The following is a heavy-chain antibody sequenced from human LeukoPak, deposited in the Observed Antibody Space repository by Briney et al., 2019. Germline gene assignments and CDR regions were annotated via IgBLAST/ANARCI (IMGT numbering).Heavy chain of an antibody. CDR3: ARRRSGSYIDY. V-gene: IGHV5-51*01. Sequence: GESLKTSCKGSGYSFTNYWIGWVRQMPGKGLEWMGIIYPSDSDTRYSPSFQGQVTISVDKSISTAYLQWSSLKASDTAMYYCARRRSGSYIDYWGQGTLVTVSS. CDR1: GYSFTNYW. CDR2: IYPSDSDT. D-gene: IGHD1-26*01. J-gene: IGHJ4*02.